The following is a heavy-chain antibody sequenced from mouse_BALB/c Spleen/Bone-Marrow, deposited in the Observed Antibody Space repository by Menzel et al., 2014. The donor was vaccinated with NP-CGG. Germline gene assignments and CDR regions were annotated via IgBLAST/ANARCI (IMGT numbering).Heavy chain of an antibody. V-gene: IGHV1S56*01. Sequence: QVQLKDSGPELVKPGASVRISCKASNYTFTTYYIYWVKQRPGQGLEWIGWIYPGNVNTKYNEKFKAKATLTADKSSSTAYMQLSSLTSEDSAVYLCARSRYGSYYGYWGQGTPLTVSS. J-gene: IGHJ2*01. CDR2: IYPGNVNT. D-gene: IGHD1-1*01. CDR1: NYTFTTYY. CDR3: ARSRYGSYYGY.